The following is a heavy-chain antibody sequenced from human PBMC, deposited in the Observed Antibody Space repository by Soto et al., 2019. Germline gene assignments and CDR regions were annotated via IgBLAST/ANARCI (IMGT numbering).Heavy chain of an antibody. CDR1: GFTFSSYA. V-gene: IGHV3-23*01. CDR3: AKPLHLGELSLYRSDFDY. D-gene: IGHD3-16*02. CDR2: ISGSGGST. J-gene: IGHJ4*02. Sequence: GGSLRLSCAASGFTFSSYAMSWVRQAPGKGLEWVSAISGSGGSTYYAESVKGRFTISRDNSKNTLYLQMNSLRAEDTAVFFFAKPLHLGELSLYRSDFDYWGQGTLVTVSS.